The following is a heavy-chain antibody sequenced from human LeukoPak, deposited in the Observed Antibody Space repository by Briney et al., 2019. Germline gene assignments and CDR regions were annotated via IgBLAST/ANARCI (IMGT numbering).Heavy chain of an antibody. CDR3: AKEGLYSGYGYWYFDL. CDR2: ISGSGGST. D-gene: IGHD5-12*01. J-gene: IGHJ2*01. Sequence: GGSLRLSCAASGFTFSSYAMGWVRQAPGKGLEWVSPISGSGGSTYYADSVKGRFTISRDNSKNTLYLQMNSLRAEDTAVYYCAKEGLYSGYGYWYFDLWGRGTLVTVSS. V-gene: IGHV3-23*01. CDR1: GFTFSSYA.